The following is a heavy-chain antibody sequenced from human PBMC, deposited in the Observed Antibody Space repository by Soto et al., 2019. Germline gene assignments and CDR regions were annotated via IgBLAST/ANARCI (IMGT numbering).Heavy chain of an antibody. J-gene: IGHJ4*02. CDR1: GYNFLSHW. V-gene: IGHV5-51*01. D-gene: IGHD1-1*01. Sequence: GESLKISCEASGYNFLSHWIAWVRQMPGKGLEPMGKIYPGDYHNIYSPSFRGQVTISADKSINTAYLQWSSLKASDTATYYCARHQLDLSPYDFWGQGTLVTVSS. CDR3: ARHQLDLSPYDF. CDR2: IYPGDYHN.